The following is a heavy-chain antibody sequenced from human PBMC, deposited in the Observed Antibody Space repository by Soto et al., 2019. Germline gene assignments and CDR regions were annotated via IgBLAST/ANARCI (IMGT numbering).Heavy chain of an antibody. J-gene: IGHJ5*02. Sequence: GGSLRLSCAASGFTFSSYWMHWVRQAPGKGLVWVSHINSNGGSRNYANSVKGRFTISRDNAKNTLFLQMNSLRVEDTAVYHCIGGDCSNGVCYMPGGSWGPGILVTVSS. CDR1: GFTFSSYW. CDR3: IGGDCSNGVCYMPGGS. V-gene: IGHV3-74*01. CDR2: INSNGGSR. D-gene: IGHD2-8*01.